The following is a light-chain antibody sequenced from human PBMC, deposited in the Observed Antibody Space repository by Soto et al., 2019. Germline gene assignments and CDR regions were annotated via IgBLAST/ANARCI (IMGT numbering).Light chain of an antibody. CDR1: QSVSIL. CDR3: QQHKNGPPFT. CDR2: GAT. J-gene: IGKJ5*01. Sequence: SQSVSILLAWYQQKPGQAPRLLIHGATTRATGIPARFSGSGSGTEITHTISSRQSENPAVPYCQQHKNGPPFTCGGGTRLAIK. V-gene: IGKV3-15*01.